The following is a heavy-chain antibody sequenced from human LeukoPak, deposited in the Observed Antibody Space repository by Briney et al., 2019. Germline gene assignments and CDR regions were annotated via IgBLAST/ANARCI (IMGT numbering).Heavy chain of an antibody. CDR1: GFTFSSYE. Sequence: GGSLRLSCAASGFTFSSYEMNWVRQAPGKGLEWVSSISSSSSYIYYADSVKGRFTISRDNAKNSLYLQMNSLRAEDTAVYYCAREGDYTKGDYWGQGTLVTVSS. J-gene: IGHJ4*02. CDR3: AREGDYTKGDY. V-gene: IGHV3-21*01. D-gene: IGHD4-11*01. CDR2: ISSSSSYI.